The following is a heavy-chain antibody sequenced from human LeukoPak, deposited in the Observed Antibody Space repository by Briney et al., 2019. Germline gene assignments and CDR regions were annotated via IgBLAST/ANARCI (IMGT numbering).Heavy chain of an antibody. V-gene: IGHV3-7*01. D-gene: IGHD5-12*01. J-gene: IGHJ4*02. CDR2: INQDGSKE. Sequence: QPGGSLGLSCAASGFTFSNYWMTWVRQAPGKGLEWVAHINQDGSKEYYMDSVKARFTISRDNAKNSLSLQMNSLRAEDTAVYYCVRDGGVSGYDLLDYWGQGTLVTVSS. CDR3: VRDGGVSGYDLLDY. CDR1: GFTFSNYW.